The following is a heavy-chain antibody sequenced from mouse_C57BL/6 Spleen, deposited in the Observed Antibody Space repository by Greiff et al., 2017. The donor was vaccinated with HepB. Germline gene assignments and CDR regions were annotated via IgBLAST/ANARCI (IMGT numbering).Heavy chain of an antibody. Sequence: VQLQQPGAELVKPGASVKLSCKASGYTFTSYWMHWVKQRPGQGLEWIGMIHPNSGSTNYNEKFKSKATLTVDKSSSTACMQLSSLTSEDSAVYYCARGYDGSLTFAYWGQGTLVTVSA. J-gene: IGHJ3*01. CDR3: ARGYDGSLTFAY. D-gene: IGHD2-3*01. CDR2: IHPNSGST. CDR1: GYTFTSYW. V-gene: IGHV1-64*01.